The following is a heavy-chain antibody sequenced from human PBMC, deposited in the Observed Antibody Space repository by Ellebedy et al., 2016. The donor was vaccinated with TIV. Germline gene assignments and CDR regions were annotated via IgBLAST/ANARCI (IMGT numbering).Heavy chain of an antibody. CDR2: IFTSGSF. Sequence: SETLSLTXSVSGGSIDSYYWSWLRQLPGKGLEWIGRIFTSGSFNYNPSLMSRITMSVVTSKNQISLRLNSVTAADTAVYYCARVHCSITTCDYYYMDVWGKGTTVTVSS. CDR1: GGSIDSYY. CDR3: ARVHCSITTCDYYYMDV. D-gene: IGHD1-1*01. V-gene: IGHV4-4*07. J-gene: IGHJ6*03.